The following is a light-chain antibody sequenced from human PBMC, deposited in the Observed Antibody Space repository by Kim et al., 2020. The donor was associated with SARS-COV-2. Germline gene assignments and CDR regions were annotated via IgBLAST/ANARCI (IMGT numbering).Light chain of an antibody. Sequence: QTASLTWAGNSNTVNYEGAVGRQQHQGHPPKLLPNRNNIRPSGSSERLSASRSGNTASLTITGLQTADEADYYCSAWDSGLSAWVFGGGTQLTVL. CDR1: SNTVNYEG. V-gene: IGLV10-54*01. J-gene: IGLJ3*02. CDR3: SAWDSGLSAWV. CDR2: RNN.